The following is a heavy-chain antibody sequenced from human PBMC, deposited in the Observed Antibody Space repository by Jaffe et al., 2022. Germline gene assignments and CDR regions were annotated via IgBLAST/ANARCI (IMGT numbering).Heavy chain of an antibody. V-gene: IGHV1-69*01. CDR2: IIPIFGTA. CDR3: ASAPRVSSTSCYVTHYYYYYYMDV. J-gene: IGHJ6*03. CDR1: GGTFSSYA. Sequence: QVQLVQSGAEVKKPGSSVKVSCKASGGTFSSYAISWVRQAPGQGLEWMGGIIPIFGTANYAQKFQGRVTITADESTSTAYMELSSLRSEDTAVYYCASAPRVSSTSCYVTHYYYYYYMDVWGKGTTVTVSS. D-gene: IGHD2-2*01.